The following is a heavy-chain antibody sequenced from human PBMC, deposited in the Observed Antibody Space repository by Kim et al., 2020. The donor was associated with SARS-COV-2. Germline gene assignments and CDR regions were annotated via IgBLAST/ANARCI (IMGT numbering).Heavy chain of an antibody. J-gene: IGHJ6*02. CDR3: ARVSARDLWGGHYSPRGYYYYYYGMDV. V-gene: IGHV1-8*01. CDR2: MNPNSGNT. D-gene: IGHD3-3*01. Sequence: ASVKVSCKASGYTFTSYDINWVRQATGQGLEWMGWMNPNSGNTGYAQKFQGRVTMTRNTSISTAYMELSSLRSEDTAVYYCARVSARDLWGGHYSPRGYYYYYYGMDVGGQGTTVTVSS. CDR1: GYTFTSYD.